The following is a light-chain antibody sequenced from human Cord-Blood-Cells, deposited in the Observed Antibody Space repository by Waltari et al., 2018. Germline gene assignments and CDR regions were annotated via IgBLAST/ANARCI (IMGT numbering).Light chain of an antibody. Sequence: QSVLTQPHSASGTPGQRVTITCSGSSPNIGCNYVYWYQQLPGTAPKLLIYRNNPRPSGVPDLFSGSKSGTSASLAISGLRSEDEADYYCAAWDDSLSGYVFGTGTKVTVL. J-gene: IGLJ1*01. CDR2: RNN. CDR1: SPNIGCNY. CDR3: AAWDDSLSGYV. V-gene: IGLV1-47*01.